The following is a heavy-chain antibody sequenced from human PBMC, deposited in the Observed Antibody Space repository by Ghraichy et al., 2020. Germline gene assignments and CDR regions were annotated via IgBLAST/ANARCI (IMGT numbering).Heavy chain of an antibody. CDR1: GFTFSSYS. CDR2: ISSCSSYI. CDR3: ARDNYGSGSYYFDY. D-gene: IGHD3-10*01. V-gene: IGHV3-21*01. Sequence: GGSLRLSCAASGFTFSSYSMNWVRQAPGKGLEWVSSISSCSSYIYYADSVKGRFTISRDNAKNSLYLQMNSLRAEDTAVYYCARDNYGSGSYYFDYWGQGTLVTVSS. J-gene: IGHJ4*02.